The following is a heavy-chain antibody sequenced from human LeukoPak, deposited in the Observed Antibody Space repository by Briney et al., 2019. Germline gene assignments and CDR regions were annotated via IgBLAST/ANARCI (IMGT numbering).Heavy chain of an antibody. V-gene: IGHV3-30*02. D-gene: IGHD3-3*01. J-gene: IGHJ3*02. CDR1: GFTFSSYG. Sequence: RAGGSLRLSCAASGFTFSSYGMHWVRQAPGKGLEWVAFIRYDGSNKYYADSVKGRFTISRDNSTNTLYLQMNSLRAEDTAVYYCAKDRFNDFWSGSNDDAFDIWGQGTMVTVSS. CDR2: IRYDGSNK. CDR3: AKDRFNDFWSGSNDDAFDI.